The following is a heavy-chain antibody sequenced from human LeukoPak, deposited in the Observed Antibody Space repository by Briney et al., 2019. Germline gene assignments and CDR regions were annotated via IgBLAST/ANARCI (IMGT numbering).Heavy chain of an antibody. Sequence: PAETLSLTCAVYGGSFSGYYWSWIRQPPGKGLEWIGEINHSGSTNYNPSLKSRVTISVDTSKTQFSLKLSSVTAADTAVYYCARVGYSYYGSGSYSTSPLDYWGQGTLVTVSS. CDR3: ARVGYSYYGSGSYSTSPLDY. CDR1: GGSFSGYY. J-gene: IGHJ4*02. D-gene: IGHD3-10*01. CDR2: INHSGST. V-gene: IGHV4-34*01.